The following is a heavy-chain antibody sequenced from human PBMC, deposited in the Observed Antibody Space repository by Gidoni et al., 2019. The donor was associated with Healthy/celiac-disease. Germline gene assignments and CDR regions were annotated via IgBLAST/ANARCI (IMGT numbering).Heavy chain of an antibody. CDR1: GGSIRSSSYY. Sequence: QLQLQESSPGLVEPSETLSLTCNVSGGSIRSSSYYWGWIRQPPWAGLEWIWNIYYSGSTYYHPSLKSRVTIAVDPSKNLFSLKLSAVTVADTAVYYCARHPRGMLELDYGGQGTLVTVSS. V-gene: IGHV4-39*01. CDR2: IYYSGST. D-gene: IGHD1-7*01. J-gene: IGHJ4*02. CDR3: ARHPRGMLELDY.